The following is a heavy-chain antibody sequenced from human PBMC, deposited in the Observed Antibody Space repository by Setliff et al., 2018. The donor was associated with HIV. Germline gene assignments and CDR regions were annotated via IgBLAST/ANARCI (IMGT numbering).Heavy chain of an antibody. D-gene: IGHD5-12*01. V-gene: IGHV1-46*01. Sequence: ASVKVSCKPSGYSFTNHYMHWVRQAPGQGLEWMGVINPTGGSTRNTQKFQGRVAMTRDTSTSTVYMELSSLRSEDTAVYYCASAGAWQRNALDIWGQGTMVTGS. CDR2: INPTGGST. CDR3: ASAGAWQRNALDI. J-gene: IGHJ3*02. CDR1: GYSFTNHY.